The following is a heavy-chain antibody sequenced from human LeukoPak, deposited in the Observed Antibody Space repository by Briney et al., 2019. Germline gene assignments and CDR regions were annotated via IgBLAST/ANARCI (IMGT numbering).Heavy chain of an antibody. CDR2: IIPILGIA. D-gene: IGHD2-21*02. Sequence: GASVKVSCKASGGTFSSYAISWVRQAPGQGLEWMGRIIPILGIANYAQKFQGRVTITADKSTSTAYMELSSLRSEDTAVYYCASALGAYCGGDCDAFDIWGQGTMVTVSS. V-gene: IGHV1-69*04. CDR3: ASALGAYCGGDCDAFDI. CDR1: GGTFSSYA. J-gene: IGHJ3*02.